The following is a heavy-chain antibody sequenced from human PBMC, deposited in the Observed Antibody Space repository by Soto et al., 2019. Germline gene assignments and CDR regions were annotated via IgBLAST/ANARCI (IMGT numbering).Heavy chain of an antibody. CDR2: IYYSGST. V-gene: IGHV4-31*03. CDR1: GGSISSGGYY. D-gene: IGHD2-2*01. CDR3: ARDKYQLLSKGHNWFDP. J-gene: IGHJ5*02. Sequence: SETLSLTCTVSGGSISSGGYYWSWIRQHPGKGLEWIGYIYYSGSTYYNPSLKSRVTISVDTSKNQFSLKLSSVTAADTAVYYCARDKYQLLSKGHNWFDPWGQGTLVTVSS.